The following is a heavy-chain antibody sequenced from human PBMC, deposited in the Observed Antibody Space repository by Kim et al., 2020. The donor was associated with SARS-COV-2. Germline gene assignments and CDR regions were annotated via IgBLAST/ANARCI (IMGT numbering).Heavy chain of an antibody. CDR2: IYRGGQT. CDR3: ARRSSSNWSHDY. D-gene: IGHD2-2*01. V-gene: IGHV3-53*01. J-gene: IGHJ4*02. CDR1: GFTVSNNY. Sequence: GGSLRLSCAASGFTVSNNYINWVRQAPGKGLEWVAVIYRGGQTYYTDSVKGRFTVSRDSSKNALFLQMNSLRAEDTATYYCARRSSSNWSHDYCGQGNLV.